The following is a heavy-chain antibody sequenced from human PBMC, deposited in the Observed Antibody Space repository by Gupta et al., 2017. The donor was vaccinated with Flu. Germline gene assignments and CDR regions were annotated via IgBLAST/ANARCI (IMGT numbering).Heavy chain of an antibody. D-gene: IGHD2-2*01. J-gene: IGHJ6*02. CDR3: AREVVPAAVRAIDFYYGTDV. CDR2: IYHSGSA. V-gene: IGHV4-38-2*02. Sequence: QVQLQEAGPGLVKPSETLSLTCAVSGYSISNNYYWGWIRQPPGKGLEWIASIYHSGSAYYNPSLKSRAAISVDTSKNQFSLNLSSVTAADTAVYYCAREVVPAAVRAIDFYYGTDVWGQGTTVTVSS. CDR1: GYSISNNYY.